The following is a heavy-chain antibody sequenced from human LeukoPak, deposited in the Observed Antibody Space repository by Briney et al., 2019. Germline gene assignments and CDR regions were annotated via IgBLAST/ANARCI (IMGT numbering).Heavy chain of an antibody. CDR3: ARDLRHYYDRDDAFDI. V-gene: IGHV4-34*01. J-gene: IGHJ3*02. CDR2: INHSGST. D-gene: IGHD3-22*01. Sequence: SETLSLTCAVYGGSFSGYYWSWIRQPPGKGLEWIGEINHSGSTNYNPSLKSRVTISVDTSKNQFSLKLSSVTAADTAVYYCARDLRHYYDRDDAFDIWGQGTMVTVSS. CDR1: GGSFSGYY.